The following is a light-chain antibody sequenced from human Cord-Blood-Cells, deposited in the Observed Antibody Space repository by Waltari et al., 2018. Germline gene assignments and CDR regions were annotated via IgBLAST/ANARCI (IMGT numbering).Light chain of an antibody. CDR1: RRVSSSY. CDR3: QQDGSSPYT. V-gene: IGKV3-20*01. CDR2: GAS. Sequence: EIVLTQSPGTLSLSPGERATLSCRASRRVSSSYLAWYQQKPGQAPRLLIYGASSRATGIPDRFSGSGSGTDFTLTISRLEPEDFAVYYCQQDGSSPYTFGQGTRLEIK. J-gene: IGKJ2*01.